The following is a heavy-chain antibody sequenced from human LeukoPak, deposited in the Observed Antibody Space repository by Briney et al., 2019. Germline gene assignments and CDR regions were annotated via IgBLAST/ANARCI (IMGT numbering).Heavy chain of an antibody. CDR3: ARKFRYYDSSDYYVDY. J-gene: IGHJ4*02. Sequence: SQTLSLTCTVSGGSISSGDYYWSWIRQPPGKGLEWIGYIYYSGSTYCNPSLKSRITMSVDSSKNQFSLNLSSVTAADTAVYYCARKFRYYDSSDYYVDYWGQGTLVTVSS. CDR1: GGSISSGDYY. D-gene: IGHD3-22*01. V-gene: IGHV4-30-4*01. CDR2: IYYSGST.